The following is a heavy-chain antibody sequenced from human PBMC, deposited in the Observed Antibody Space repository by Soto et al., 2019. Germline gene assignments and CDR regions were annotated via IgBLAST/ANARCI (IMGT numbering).Heavy chain of an antibody. D-gene: IGHD1-26*01. J-gene: IGHJ4*02. CDR2: VNWNGGST. Sequence: VESGGGVLRPGGSLRLSCAASGFTFDDYGMSWARQAPGKGLEWVSGVNWNGGSTGYADSVKGRFTISRDNAKNSLYLQMNSLRAEDTAFYYCVRGASLNFDYWGQGTLVTVSS. V-gene: IGHV3-20*04. CDR3: VRGASLNFDY. CDR1: GFTFDDYG.